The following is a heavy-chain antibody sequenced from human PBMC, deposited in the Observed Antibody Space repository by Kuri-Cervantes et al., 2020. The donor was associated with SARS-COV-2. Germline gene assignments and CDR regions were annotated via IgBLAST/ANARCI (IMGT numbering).Heavy chain of an antibody. CDR2: IYWDDDK. V-gene: IGHV2-5*02. Sequence: SGPTLVKPTQPLTLTCTFSGFSLSTSGVGVGWIRQPPGKALEWLALIYWDDDKRYSPSLKSRLTITKDTSKNQVVLTMTNMDPVDTATYYCAHRRPEDTFFDIWGQGTMVTVSS. CDR1: GFSLSTSGVG. J-gene: IGHJ3*02. CDR3: AHRRPEDTFFDI.